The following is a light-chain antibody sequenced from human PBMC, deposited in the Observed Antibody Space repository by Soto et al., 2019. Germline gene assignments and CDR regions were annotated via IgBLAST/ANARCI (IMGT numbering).Light chain of an antibody. V-gene: IGLV1-44*01. CDR1: SSNIGSNS. Sequence: VLTQPPSASATPGQRVTISCSGGSSNIGSNSVSWYQQVPGTAPKLLIFNDNMRPSGVPDRFSGSKSGPSASLAISGLQSEDEADYHCAAWDDRLNGQVFGTGTKLTVL. J-gene: IGLJ1*01. CDR2: NDN. CDR3: AAWDDRLNGQV.